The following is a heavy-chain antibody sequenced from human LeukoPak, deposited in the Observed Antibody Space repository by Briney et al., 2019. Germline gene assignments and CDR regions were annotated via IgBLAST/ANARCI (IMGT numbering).Heavy chain of an antibody. CDR1: GYTFTGYH. CDR2: INPNSGDT. D-gene: IGHD3-10*01. CDR3: ARELYGSGTYGFDY. J-gene: IGHJ4*02. V-gene: IGHV1-2*02. Sequence: ASVKVSCKASGYTFTGYHMHWVRQAPGQGLEWTGCINPNSGDTNYAQRFQGRVTMTRDTSITTAYMELSSLRSDDTAVYYCARELYGSGTYGFDYWGQGTLVTVSS.